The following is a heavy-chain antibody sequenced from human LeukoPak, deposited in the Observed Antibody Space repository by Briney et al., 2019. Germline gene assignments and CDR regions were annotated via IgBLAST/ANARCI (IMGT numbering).Heavy chain of an antibody. Sequence: GRSLRLFCAASGFTFDDYAMHWVRQAPGKGLEWVSGISWNSGSIGYADSVKGRFTISRDNAKNSLYLQMNSLRAEDTALYYCAKDRSGRSSYYYYMDVWGKGTTVTVSS. J-gene: IGHJ6*03. V-gene: IGHV3-9*01. CDR2: ISWNSGSI. CDR1: GFTFDDYA. CDR3: AKDRSGRSSYYYYMDV. D-gene: IGHD6-25*01.